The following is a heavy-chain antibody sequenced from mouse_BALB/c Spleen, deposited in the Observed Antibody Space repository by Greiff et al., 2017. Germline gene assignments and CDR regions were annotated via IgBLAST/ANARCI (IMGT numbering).Heavy chain of an antibody. CDR3: ARDMITTGFAY. V-gene: IGHV7-3*02. Sequence: DVMVVESGGGLVQPGGSLRLSCATSGFTFTDYYMSWVRQPPGKALEWLGFIRNKANGYTTEYSASVKGRFTISRDNSQSILYLQMNTLRADDSATYYCARDMITTGFAYWGQGTLVTVSA. D-gene: IGHD2-4*01. CDR2: IRNKANGYTT. CDR1: GFTFTDYY. J-gene: IGHJ3*01.